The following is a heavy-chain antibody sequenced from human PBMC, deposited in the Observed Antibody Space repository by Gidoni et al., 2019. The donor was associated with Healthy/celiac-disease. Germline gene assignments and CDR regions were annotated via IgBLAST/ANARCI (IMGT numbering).Heavy chain of an antibody. CDR3: ARPYRRLYSSSFGPPPPDILTGAGYYYMDV. Sequence: QVQLVQSGAEVKKPGAPVKVSCKASGYTFTGYYMHWVRQAPGQGLEWMGWINPNSGGTNYAQKFQGRVTMTRDTSISTAYMELSRLGSDDTAVYYCARPYRRLYSSSFGPPPPDILTGAGYYYMDVWGKGTTVTVSS. D-gene: IGHD3-9*01. V-gene: IGHV1-2*02. CDR2: INPNSGGT. CDR1: GYTFTGYY. J-gene: IGHJ6*03.